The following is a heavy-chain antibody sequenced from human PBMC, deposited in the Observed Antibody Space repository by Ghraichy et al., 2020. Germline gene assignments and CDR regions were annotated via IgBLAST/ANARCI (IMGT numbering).Heavy chain of an antibody. CDR2: IYSGGST. Sequence: GESLNISCAASGFTVSSNYMSWVRQAPGKGLEWVSVIYSGGSTYYADSVKGRFTISRDNSKNTLYLQMNSLRAEDTAVYYCARDFDYWGQGTLVTVSS. CDR1: GFTVSSNY. V-gene: IGHV3-53*01. CDR3: ARDFDY. J-gene: IGHJ4*02.